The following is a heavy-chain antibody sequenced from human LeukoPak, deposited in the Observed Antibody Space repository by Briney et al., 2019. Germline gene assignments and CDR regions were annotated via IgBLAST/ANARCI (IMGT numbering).Heavy chain of an antibody. J-gene: IGHJ4*02. D-gene: IGHD2/OR15-2a*01. CDR2: MCYSGST. CDR3: ARVGTSTYPLGY. V-gene: IGHV4-59*01. CDR1: GGSITSYC. Sequence: SETLSLTCTVSGGSITSYCWTWIRQPPGKGLEWIGYMCYSGSTKYNPSLKSRVTISADTSKNQFSLKLNSVTTADTAVYYCARVGTSTYPLGYWGQGTLVTVSS.